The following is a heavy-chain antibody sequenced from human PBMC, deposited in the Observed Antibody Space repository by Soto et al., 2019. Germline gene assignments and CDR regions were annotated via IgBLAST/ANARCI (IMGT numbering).Heavy chain of an antibody. V-gene: IGHV1-3*01. CDR1: GYTFTSYA. CDR2: INAGNGNT. Sequence: QVQLVQSGAEVKKPGASVKVSCKASGYTFTSYAMHWVRQAPGQRLEWMGWINAGNGNTKYSQKFQGRVTITRDTSASTAYRGLSSLRSEETAVYYCARSPLYYYGSGIYRYYYGMDVWGQGTTVTVSS. D-gene: IGHD3-10*01. CDR3: ARSPLYYYGSGIYRYYYGMDV. J-gene: IGHJ6*02.